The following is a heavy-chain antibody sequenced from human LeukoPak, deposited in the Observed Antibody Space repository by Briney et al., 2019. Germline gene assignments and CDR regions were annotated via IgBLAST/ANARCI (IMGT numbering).Heavy chain of an antibody. CDR1: GGSISSGGYS. CDR2: IYHSGST. D-gene: IGHD3-22*01. J-gene: IGHJ4*02. V-gene: IGHV4-30-2*01. Sequence: SETLSLTCAVSGGSISSGGYSWSWIRQPPGKGLEWIGYIYHSGSTYYNPSLKSRVTISVDRSKNQFSLKLSSVTAADTAVYYCVRGKYYYDSSGYSWYFDYWGQGTLVTVSS. CDR3: VRGKYYYDSSGYSWYFDY.